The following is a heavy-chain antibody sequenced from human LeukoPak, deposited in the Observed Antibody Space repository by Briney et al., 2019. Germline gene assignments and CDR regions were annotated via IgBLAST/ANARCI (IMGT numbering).Heavy chain of an antibody. Sequence: SETLSLTCTVSGGSISSYYWSWIRQPPGKGLEWIGYIYYSGSTNYNPSLKSRVTISVDTSKNQFSLKLSSVTAADTAVYYCARASYDILTGYSRYYFDYRGQGTLVTVSS. CDR1: GGSISSYY. D-gene: IGHD3-9*01. J-gene: IGHJ4*02. CDR3: ARASYDILTGYSRYYFDY. CDR2: IYYSGST. V-gene: IGHV4-59*01.